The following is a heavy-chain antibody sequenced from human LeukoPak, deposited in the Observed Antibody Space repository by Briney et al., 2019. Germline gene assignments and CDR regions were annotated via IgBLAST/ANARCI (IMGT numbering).Heavy chain of an antibody. J-gene: IGHJ5*02. V-gene: IGHV4-59*01. D-gene: IGHD3-3*01. CDR3: ARAYYDFNWFDP. CDR1: GGSISSYY. CDR2: IYYSGST. Sequence: KPSETLSLTCTVSGGSISSYYWSWIRQPPGKGLEWIGYIYYSGSTNYNPSLKSRVTISVDTSKNQFSLKLRSVTAADTAVYYCARAYYDFNWFDPWGQGTLVTVSS.